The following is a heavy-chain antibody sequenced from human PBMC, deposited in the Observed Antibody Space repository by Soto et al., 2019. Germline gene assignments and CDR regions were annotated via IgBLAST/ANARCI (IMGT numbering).Heavy chain of an antibody. CDR1: GGTFSSYA. D-gene: IGHD6-6*01. J-gene: IGHJ5*02. CDR3: ARHGGYSIADRSRGSFDP. Sequence: SVKVSCKASGGTFSSYAISWVRQAPGQGLEWMGGIIPIFGTANYAQKFQGRVTITADESTSTAYMELSSLRSEDTAVYYCARHGGYSIADRSRGSFDPWGQGTLVTVSS. V-gene: IGHV1-69*13. CDR2: IIPIFGTA.